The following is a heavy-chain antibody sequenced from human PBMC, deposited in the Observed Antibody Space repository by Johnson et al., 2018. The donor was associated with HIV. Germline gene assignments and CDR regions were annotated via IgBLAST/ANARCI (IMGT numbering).Heavy chain of an antibody. Sequence: VQLVESGGGLIQSGGPLRLSCAASRFTLSAYWMNWVRQAPGKGLEWVANIRQDGSDKYYADSVKGRFTISRDNSKNTLYLQMNSLRAEDTAVYYCAKGPQGIATPDAFDIWGQGTMVTVSS. J-gene: IGHJ3*02. CDR2: IRQDGSDK. CDR3: AKGPQGIATPDAFDI. V-gene: IGHV3-7*01. D-gene: IGHD2-21*01. CDR1: RFTLSAYW.